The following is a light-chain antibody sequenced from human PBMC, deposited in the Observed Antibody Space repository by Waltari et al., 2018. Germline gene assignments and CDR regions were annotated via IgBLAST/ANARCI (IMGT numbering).Light chain of an antibody. Sequence: EIVMTQTPLSLSVSPGQSASIPCKSSRSLLDDNGKPYIFWYLKKPGQSPQLLIYEASSRFSGVPDRFSGSGSGTDFTLKISRVETEDVGVYYCMQGKNLRAFGQGTKVEI. V-gene: IGKV2-29*03. CDR1: RSLLDDNGKPY. CDR2: EAS. J-gene: IGKJ1*01. CDR3: MQGKNLRA.